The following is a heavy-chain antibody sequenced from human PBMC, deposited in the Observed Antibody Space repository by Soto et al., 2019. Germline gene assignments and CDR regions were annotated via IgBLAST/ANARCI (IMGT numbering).Heavy chain of an antibody. D-gene: IGHD1-26*01. V-gene: IGHV4-4*02. J-gene: IGHJ5*02. CDR3: ARVGGSYGEDWFDP. Sequence: SETLSLTCAVSGGSISSSNWWSWVRQPPGKGLEWIGEIYHSGSTNYNPSLKSRVTISVDKSKNQFSLKLSSVTAADTAVYYCARVGGSYGEDWFDPWGQGTLVTVSS. CDR1: GGSISSSNW. CDR2: IYHSGST.